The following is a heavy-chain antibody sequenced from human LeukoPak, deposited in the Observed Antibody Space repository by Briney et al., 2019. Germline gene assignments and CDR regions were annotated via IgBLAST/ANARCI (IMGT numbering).Heavy chain of an antibody. D-gene: IGHD5-12*01. Sequence: GGSLRLSCAASGFTFDAYTMHWVRQDPGKGLEWVSLISGDGTITNYADSVKGRFTISRDNSINSLFLQMNGLRTEDTAFYYCARGTYSGYDLSWGQGTLVTVSS. V-gene: IGHV3-43*02. CDR2: ISGDGTIT. J-gene: IGHJ4*02. CDR3: ARGTYSGYDLS. CDR1: GFTFDAYT.